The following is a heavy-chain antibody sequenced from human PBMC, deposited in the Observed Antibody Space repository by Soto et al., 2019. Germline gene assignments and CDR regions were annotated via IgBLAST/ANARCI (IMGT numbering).Heavy chain of an antibody. V-gene: IGHV3-15*01. Sequence: EVQLVDSGGGVVKPGGSLRLSCAASGFTFSMAWMSWVRQAPGKGLEWVGRIKSKTDGGTTDYAAPVKGRFTISRDDSKNILYLQMNSLNIEDTAIYYCTHDYGDYRYYFYYWGQGTLVTVSS. CDR2: IKSKTDGGTT. CDR1: GFTFSMAW. D-gene: IGHD4-17*01. CDR3: THDYGDYRYYFYY. J-gene: IGHJ4*02.